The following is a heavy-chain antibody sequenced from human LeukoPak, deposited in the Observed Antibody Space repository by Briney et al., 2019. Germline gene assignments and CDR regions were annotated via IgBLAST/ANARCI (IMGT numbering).Heavy chain of an antibody. D-gene: IGHD3-22*01. J-gene: IGHJ4*02. Sequence: PSETLSLTCAVSGGSISSSNWWSWIRQPPGKGLEWIGEIYHSGSTNYNPSLKSRVTISVDKSKTQFSLKLSSVTAADTAVYYCAIQEYDDSSGYLFDYWGQGTLVTVSP. CDR1: GGSISSSNW. CDR3: AIQEYDDSSGYLFDY. CDR2: IYHSGST. V-gene: IGHV4-4*02.